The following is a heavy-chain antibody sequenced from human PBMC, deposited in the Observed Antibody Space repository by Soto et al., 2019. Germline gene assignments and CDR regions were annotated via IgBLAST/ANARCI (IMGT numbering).Heavy chain of an antibody. D-gene: IGHD2-2*03. V-gene: IGHV4-61*03. CDR1: GGSISSGGYY. CDR2: IHYNGNT. J-gene: IGHJ4*02. CDR3: AREGNLGRWIQPLDS. Sequence: SETLSLTCTVSGGSISSGGYYWSWIRQHPGKGLEWIGYIHYNGNTKYSPSLKSRVTMSVDTSKNHFSLKLISVTTADTAVYFCAREGNLGRWIQPLDSWGQGTLVTVS.